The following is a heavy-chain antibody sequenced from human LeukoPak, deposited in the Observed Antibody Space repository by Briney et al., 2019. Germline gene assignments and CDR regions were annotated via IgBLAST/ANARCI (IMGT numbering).Heavy chain of an antibody. CDR1: GFTFSNAW. CDR3: SRDQTPYY. V-gene: IGHV3-15*01. CDR2: IKSKTDGGTT. J-gene: IGHJ4*02. Sequence: GGSLRLSCAASGFTFSNAWMSWVRQAPGKGLEWVGRIKSKTDGGTTDYAAPVKGRFTISRDDSKSIAYLQMNSLKTEDTAVYFCSRDQTPYYWGQGTLVTVSS.